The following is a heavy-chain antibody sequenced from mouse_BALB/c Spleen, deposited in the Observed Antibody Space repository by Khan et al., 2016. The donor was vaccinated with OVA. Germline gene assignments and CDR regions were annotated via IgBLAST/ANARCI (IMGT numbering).Heavy chain of an antibody. CDR3: ASSLYDSCGYALDC. V-gene: IGHV3-2*02. D-gene: IGHD2-12*01. CDR1: GYSITSDYA. J-gene: IGHJ4*01. CDR2: ISSTGST. Sequence: VQLKESGPGLVKPSQSLSLTCTVTGYSITSDYAWNWIRQFPENKLEWMGYISSTGSTSYNPSLKSRISITRDISKNQFFLQLKSVTTEDTATYYCASSLYDSCGYALDCWGRGTSVTVSA.